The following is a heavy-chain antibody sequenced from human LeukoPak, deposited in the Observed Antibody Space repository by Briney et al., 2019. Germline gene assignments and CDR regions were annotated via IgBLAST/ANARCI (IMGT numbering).Heavy chain of an antibody. CDR2: ISHSGST. V-gene: IGHV4-34*01. D-gene: IGHD5-18*01. CDR3: ASRDTATGLD. CDR1: DGSFSGYY. Sequence: SETLSLTCAVKDGSFSGYYWSWIRQPPGKGLEWIGEISHSGSTNYNPSLKSRVTISVDTSKNQFSLKLSSVIAADTAVYYCASRDTATGLDWGQGTLVTVSS. J-gene: IGHJ4*02.